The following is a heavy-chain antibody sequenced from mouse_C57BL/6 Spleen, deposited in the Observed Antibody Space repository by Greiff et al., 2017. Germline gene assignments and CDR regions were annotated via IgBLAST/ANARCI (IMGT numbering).Heavy chain of an antibody. CDR3: ARKDYYGSSYILGY. J-gene: IGHJ4*01. D-gene: IGHD1-1*01. V-gene: IGHV5-17*01. CDR2: ISSGSSTI. CDR1: GFTFSDYG. Sequence: EVQLVESGGGLVKPGGSLKLSCAASGFTFSDYGMHWVRQAPEKGLEWVAYISSGSSTIYYADTVKGRFTISRDNAKNTLFLQMTSLRSEDTAMYYCARKDYYGSSYILGYWGQGTSVTVSS.